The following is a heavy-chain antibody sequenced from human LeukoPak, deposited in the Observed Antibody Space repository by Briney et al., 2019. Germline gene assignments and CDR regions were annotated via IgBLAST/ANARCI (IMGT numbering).Heavy chain of an antibody. CDR1: GFTFSDYY. CDR2: ISSGSGTI. Sequence: GGSLRLSCAASGFTFSDYYMSWIRQASGKGLEWVSYISSGSGTIYYAESVKGRFTVSRDNAENSLYLQMNSLRAEDTAVYYCARDLGYSSGSDYWGQGTLVTVSS. V-gene: IGHV3-11*01. J-gene: IGHJ4*02. CDR3: ARDLGYSSGSDY. D-gene: IGHD5-18*01.